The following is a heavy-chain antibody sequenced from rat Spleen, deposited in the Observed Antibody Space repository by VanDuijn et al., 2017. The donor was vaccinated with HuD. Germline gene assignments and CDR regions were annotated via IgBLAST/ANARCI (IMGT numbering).Heavy chain of an antibody. Sequence: EVQLVESDGGLVQPGKSLKLSCAASGFTFSDYYMAWVRQTPTKGLEWVASISPSGGGTYYRDSVKGRFTVSRENAKSTLYFLIDSLRSEDTATYYCARHGYDGSYYYWDYWGQGVMVTVSS. D-gene: IGHD1-12*02. J-gene: IGHJ2*01. CDR2: ISPSGGGT. CDR1: GFTFSDYY. CDR3: ARHGYDGSYYYWDY. V-gene: IGHV5-25*01.